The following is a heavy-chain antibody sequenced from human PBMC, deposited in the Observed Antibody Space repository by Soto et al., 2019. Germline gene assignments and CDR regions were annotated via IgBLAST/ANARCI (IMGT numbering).Heavy chain of an antibody. J-gene: IGHJ4*02. Sequence: PGVSLRLSCAASGFTFSSYSMHWVRQAPGKGLEWVAAMSYDGNSKYFADSVKGRFTISRDNSKNTLSLQMNSLGTEDSAVYYCARGRTVRDHDDFDCWGQGTLVTVSS. CDR1: GFTFSSYS. V-gene: IGHV3-30-3*01. CDR2: MSYDGNSK. CDR3: ARGRTVRDHDDFDC. D-gene: IGHD2-21*01.